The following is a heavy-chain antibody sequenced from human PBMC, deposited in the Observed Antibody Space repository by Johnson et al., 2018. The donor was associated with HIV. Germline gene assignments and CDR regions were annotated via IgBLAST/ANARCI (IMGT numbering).Heavy chain of an antibody. CDR3: ARGGRGVRITMIVVVPNDAFDI. V-gene: IGHV3-30*03. Sequence: VQLVESGGGVVQPGRSLRLSCAVSGFTFSSYGMHWVRRAPGKGLEWVAVISYDGSNKYYADSVKGRFTISRDNSKNTLYLQMNSLRAEDTAVYYCARGGRGVRITMIVVVPNDAFDIWGQGTMVTVSS. D-gene: IGHD3-22*01. CDR1: GFTFSSYG. CDR2: ISYDGSNK. J-gene: IGHJ3*02.